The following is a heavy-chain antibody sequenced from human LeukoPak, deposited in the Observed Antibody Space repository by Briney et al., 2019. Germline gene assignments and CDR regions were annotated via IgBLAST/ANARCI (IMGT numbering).Heavy chain of an antibody. CDR3: ARGDYYGSGSYPSHLFDY. D-gene: IGHD3-10*01. V-gene: IGHV4-59*01. Sequence: SETLSLTCTVSGGSISSYYWSWIRQPPGKGLEWIGYIYYSGSTNYNPSLKSRVTISVDTSKNQFSLKLRSVTAADTAVYYCARGDYYGSGSYPSHLFDYWGQGTLVTVSS. J-gene: IGHJ4*02. CDR1: GGSISSYY. CDR2: IYYSGST.